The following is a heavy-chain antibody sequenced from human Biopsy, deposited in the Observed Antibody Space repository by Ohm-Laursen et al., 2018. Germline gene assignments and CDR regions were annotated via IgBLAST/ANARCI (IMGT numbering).Heavy chain of an antibody. D-gene: IGHD3-10*01. V-gene: IGHV3-11*01. Sequence: GSLRLSCAASGFTFGDYYMSWIRQAPGKGLEWVSYITNSGGTVYYEDSVKGRFTVSRDNAKNSLYLQMDRLRAEDTAVYYCARPPWGHAYGYYNGMDVWGQGTTVIVSS. J-gene: IGHJ6*02. CDR2: ITNSGGTV. CDR3: ARPPWGHAYGYYNGMDV. CDR1: GFTFGDYY.